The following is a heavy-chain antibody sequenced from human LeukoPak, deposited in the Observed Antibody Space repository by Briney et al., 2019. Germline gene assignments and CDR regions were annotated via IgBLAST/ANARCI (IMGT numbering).Heavy chain of an antibody. CDR1: GYTFSNYG. Sequence: ASVKVSCTASGYTFSNYGISWVRQAPGQGLEWMGWISPYNGNSNYAQKLQDRVTMTTDTSTSTACMELRGLRSDDTAVYYCARSYTMIIVVPDCWGQGTLVTVSS. CDR3: ARSYTMIIVVPDC. CDR2: ISPYNGNS. D-gene: IGHD3-22*01. J-gene: IGHJ4*02. V-gene: IGHV1-18*01.